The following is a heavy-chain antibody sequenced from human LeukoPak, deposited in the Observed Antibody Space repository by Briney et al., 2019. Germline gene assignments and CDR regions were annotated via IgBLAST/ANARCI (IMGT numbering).Heavy chain of an antibody. Sequence: PGRSLSLSCAASGSTFSSYDMHWVRQAPGKGLEWVAVISYDGSNRDYVDSVKGRFTISRDNSKNTLSLQLNSLRADDTAVYYCARAAPSFDYWGQGTLVTVPS. J-gene: IGHJ4*02. D-gene: IGHD6-6*01. CDR2: ISYDGSNR. CDR3: ARAAPSFDY. CDR1: GSTFSSYD. V-gene: IGHV3-30*03.